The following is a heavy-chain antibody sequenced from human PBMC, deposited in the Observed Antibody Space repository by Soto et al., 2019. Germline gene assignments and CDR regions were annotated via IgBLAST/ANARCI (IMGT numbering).Heavy chain of an antibody. CDR3: ARWGAYDFWSGYYTNYYYGMDV. CDR2: IYPGDSDT. CDR1: GYSFTSYW. V-gene: IGHV5-51*01. J-gene: IGHJ6*02. D-gene: IGHD3-3*01. Sequence: PGESLKISCKGSGYSFTSYWIGWVRQMPGKGLEWMGIIYPGDSDTRYSPSFQGQVTISADKSISTAYLQWSSLKASDTAMYYCARWGAYDFWSGYYTNYYYGMDVWGQGTTVTV.